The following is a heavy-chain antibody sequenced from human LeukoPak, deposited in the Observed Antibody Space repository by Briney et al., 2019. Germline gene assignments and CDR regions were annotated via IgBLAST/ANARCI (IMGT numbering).Heavy chain of an antibody. V-gene: IGHV4-34*01. CDR3: ARSRVIRYFDWSNAFDI. D-gene: IGHD3-9*01. CDR1: GGSFSGYY. J-gene: IGHJ3*02. Sequence: PSETLSLTCAVYGGSFSGYYWSWIRQPPGKGLEWIGEINHSGSTNYNPSLKSRVTISVDTSKNQFSLKLSSVTAADTAVYYCARSRVIRYFDWSNAFDIWGQGTMVTVSS. CDR2: INHSGST.